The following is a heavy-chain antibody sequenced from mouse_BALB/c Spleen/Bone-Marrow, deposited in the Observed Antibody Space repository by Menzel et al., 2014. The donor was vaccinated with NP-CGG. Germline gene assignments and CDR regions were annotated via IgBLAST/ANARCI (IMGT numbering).Heavy chain of an antibody. CDR2: IYPGDGDT. CDR1: GYAFSSSW. CDR3: ARSDGYRAMDY. V-gene: IGHV1-82*01. D-gene: IGHD2-3*01. Sequence: VKLVESGPELVKPGASVKISCKASGYAFSSSWTNWVKQRPGQGLEWIGRIYPGDGDTNYNGKFKGKATLTADKSSSTAYMQPSSLTSVDSAVYFCARSDGYRAMDYWGQGTSVTVSS. J-gene: IGHJ4*01.